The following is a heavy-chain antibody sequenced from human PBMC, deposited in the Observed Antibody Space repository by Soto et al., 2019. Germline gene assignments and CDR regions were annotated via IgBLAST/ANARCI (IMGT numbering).Heavy chain of an antibody. Sequence: GGSLRLSCAASGFTFSNYDMHWVRQATGEGLEWVSTINTAGDTYYPGSVKGRFTISRENAKNSLYLQMNSLRAGDTAVYFCARMYTTSSGGVGAVYYYFGMDVWGQGTTVTVSS. CDR1: GFTFSNYD. CDR3: ARMYTTSSGGVGAVYYYFGMDV. V-gene: IGHV3-13*01. J-gene: IGHJ6*02. D-gene: IGHD6-6*01. CDR2: INTAGDT.